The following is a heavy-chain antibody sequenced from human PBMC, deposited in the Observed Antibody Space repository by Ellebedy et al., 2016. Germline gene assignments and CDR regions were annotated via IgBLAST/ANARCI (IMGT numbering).Heavy chain of an antibody. Sequence: GESLKISCKGSGYSFTTYWIGWVRQMPGKGLEWMGIIYPGDSDTRYSPSFQGQVTISADKSITTAYLQWNSLKASDTAMYYCARHGVTAMVGAGVGYWGQGTLVTVSS. J-gene: IGHJ4*02. CDR2: IYPGDSDT. V-gene: IGHV5-51*01. D-gene: IGHD5-18*01. CDR1: GYSFTTYW. CDR3: ARHGVTAMVGAGVGY.